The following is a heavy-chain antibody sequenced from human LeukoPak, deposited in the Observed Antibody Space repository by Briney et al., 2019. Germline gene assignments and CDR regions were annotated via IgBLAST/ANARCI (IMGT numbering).Heavy chain of an antibody. V-gene: IGHV5-51*01. CDR3: ARRSVGSYGRYYFDY. D-gene: IGHD1-26*01. CDR2: IYPGDSDT. J-gene: IGHJ4*02. CDR1: GYIFTSYW. Sequence: GESLKISCKGSGYIFTSYWIGWVRQMPGKGLEWMGIIYPGDSDTTYSPSFQGQVTISADKSISTAYLQWSSLKASDTAMYYCARRSVGSYGRYYFDYWGQGTLVTVSS.